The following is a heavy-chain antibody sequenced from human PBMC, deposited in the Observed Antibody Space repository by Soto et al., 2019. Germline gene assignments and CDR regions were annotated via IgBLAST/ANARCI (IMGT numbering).Heavy chain of an antibody. CDR3: AAQPGVQLWPGWWFDP. J-gene: IGHJ5*02. V-gene: IGHV1-46*01. CDR1: GYTFTSYY. Sequence: ASVKVSCKASGYTFTSYYMHWVRQAPGQGLEWMGIINPSGGSTSYAQKFQGRVTMTRDTSTSTVYMELSSLRSEDTAVYYCAAQPGVQLWPGWWFDPWGQGTLVTAPQ. D-gene: IGHD5-18*01. CDR2: INPSGGST.